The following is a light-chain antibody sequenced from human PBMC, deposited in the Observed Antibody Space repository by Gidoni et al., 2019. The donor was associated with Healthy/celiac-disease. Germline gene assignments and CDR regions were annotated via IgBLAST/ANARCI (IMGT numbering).Light chain of an antibody. CDR3: QQYDSSPWT. J-gene: IGKJ1*01. V-gene: IGKV3-20*01. CDR1: QSINNNY. Sequence: EIVLTQSPGTLSLSPGERATLPCRASQSINNNYLAWYQQKPGQAPRLLIYGASSRAAGIPDSFSGSGSGTDFTLTVARLEPEDFAVYYCQQYDSSPWTFGQGTKVEIK. CDR2: GAS.